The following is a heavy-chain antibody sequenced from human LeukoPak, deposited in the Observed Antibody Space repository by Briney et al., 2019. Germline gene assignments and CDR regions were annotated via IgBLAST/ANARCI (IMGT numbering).Heavy chain of an antibody. J-gene: IGHJ4*02. V-gene: IGHV3-48*01. CDR3: AKRGGSGSYSGYFDY. CDR1: GFTFSSYS. D-gene: IGHD1-26*01. CDR2: ISSSSSTI. Sequence: GGSLRLSCAASGFTFSSYSMNWVRQAPGKGLEWVSYISSSSSTIYYADSVKGRFTISRDNAKNSLYLQMNSLRAEDTAVYYCAKRGGSGSYSGYFDYWGQGTLVTVSS.